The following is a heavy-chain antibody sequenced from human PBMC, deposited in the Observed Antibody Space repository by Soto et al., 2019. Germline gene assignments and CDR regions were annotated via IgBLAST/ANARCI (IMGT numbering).Heavy chain of an antibody. CDR3: AGEYSSSSAWFDP. Sequence: SETLSLTCTVSGGSISSYYWSWIRQPPGKGLEWIGYISYSGSTNYNPSLKSRVTMSVDTSKNQLSLKLSPVTAADTAVYYCAGEYSSSSAWFDPWGQGTLVTVSS. CDR1: GGSISSYY. CDR2: ISYSGST. D-gene: IGHD6-6*01. J-gene: IGHJ5*02. V-gene: IGHV4-59*08.